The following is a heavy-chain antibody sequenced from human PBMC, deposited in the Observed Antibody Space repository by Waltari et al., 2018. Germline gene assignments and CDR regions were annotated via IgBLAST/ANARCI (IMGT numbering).Heavy chain of an antibody. CDR3: ASCYYDSSGYGWFDP. CDR2: IYYSGST. D-gene: IGHD3-22*01. CDR1: AGSLSSGGYH. J-gene: IGHJ5*02. Sequence: QVPLQESGPGLVKPSQTLSLPCTVSAGSLSSGGYHWSWIRHYPGKGLEWIGYIYYSGSTYYNPSLKSRVTISVDTSKNQFSLKLSSVTAADTAVYYCASCYYDSSGYGWFDPWGQGTLVTVSS. V-gene: IGHV4-31*03.